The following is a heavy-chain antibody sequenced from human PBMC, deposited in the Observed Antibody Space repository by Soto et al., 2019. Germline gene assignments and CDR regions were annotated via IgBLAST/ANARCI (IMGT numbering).Heavy chain of an antibody. CDR1: GGTVSSYS. CDR2: ILPLRQTP. V-gene: IGHV1-69*06. D-gene: IGHD3-3*01. Sequence: QVHLVQSGAEVKKPGSSVRVSCKSSGGTVSSYSLSGLRQAPGQGLEWVGGILPLRQTPEYAQKFKGRVTITVVKTTNPGYMDLTRLTSEDTAVDYCASPIDGVRLLVWLHVDGWGQGTLVTVSS. J-gene: IGHJ5*02. CDR3: ASPIDGVRLLVWLHVDG.